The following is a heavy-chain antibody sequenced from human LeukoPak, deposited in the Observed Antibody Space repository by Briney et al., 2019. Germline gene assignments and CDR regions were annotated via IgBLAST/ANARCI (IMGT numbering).Heavy chain of an antibody. CDR3: ARVTHLTKVQYFDSRPGGAFDI. Sequence: GGSLRLSCAASGFTFDDYGMSWVRQAPGKGLEWVSGINWNGGSTGYADSVKGRFTISRDNAKNSLYLQMNSLRAEDTALYYCARVTHLTKVQYFDSRPGGAFDIWGQGTMVTVSS. V-gene: IGHV3-20*04. D-gene: IGHD3-9*01. CDR1: GFTFDDYG. CDR2: INWNGGST. J-gene: IGHJ3*02.